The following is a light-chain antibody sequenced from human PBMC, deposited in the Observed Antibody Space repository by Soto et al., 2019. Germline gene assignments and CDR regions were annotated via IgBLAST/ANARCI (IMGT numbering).Light chain of an antibody. V-gene: IGLV2-23*02. Sequence: QSALSQPASVSGSPGQSITISCSGTSNDIGNYDLVSWYQQHQGEAPKLLIYEVSRRPSGVSNRFSGSKSGNTASLTVSGLQAEDEADYYCCSSAGVSSWIFGGGTKVTVL. CDR2: EVS. J-gene: IGLJ2*01. CDR1: SNDIGNYDL. CDR3: CSSAGVSSWI.